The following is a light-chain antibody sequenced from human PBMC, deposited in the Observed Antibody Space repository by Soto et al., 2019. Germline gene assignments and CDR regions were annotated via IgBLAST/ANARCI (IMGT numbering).Light chain of an antibody. CDR1: QSVNSD. V-gene: IGKV3-20*01. CDR3: QQYNRSPYT. Sequence: EIVLTQSPGTLSLSPGERATFSCRASQSVNSDIAWYQQKPGQAPRLLIYAAPSRATGIPDRFSGSGSGTDFTLTISRLEPEDFAVYYCQQYNRSPYTFGQGTKVEIK. J-gene: IGKJ2*01. CDR2: AAP.